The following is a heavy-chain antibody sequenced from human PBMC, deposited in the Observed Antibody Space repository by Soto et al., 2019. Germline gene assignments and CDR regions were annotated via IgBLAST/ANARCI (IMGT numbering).Heavy chain of an antibody. V-gene: IGHV3-23*01. CDR1: GFTFSFYA. J-gene: IGHJ6*03. CDR3: AGAPPSGGSYCSITRGYADYYNYMDV. CDR2: ISGSGGST. Sequence: GGSLRLSCAASGFTFSFYAMSWVRQAPGKGLEWVSAISGSGGSTYYADSVKGRFTISRDNSKNTLYLQMNSLRAADTAVYYWAGAPPSGGSYCSITRGYADYYNYMDVGGKRTRVTV. D-gene: IGHD2-2*01.